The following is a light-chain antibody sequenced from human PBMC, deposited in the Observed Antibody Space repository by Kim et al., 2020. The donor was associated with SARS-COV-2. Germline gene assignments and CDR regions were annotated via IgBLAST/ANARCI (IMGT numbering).Light chain of an antibody. CDR3: QHRDSWPQKFT. CDR1: QSVSRH. J-gene: IGKJ3*01. V-gene: IGKV3-11*01. CDR2: DTS. Sequence: EIVLTQSPATLSLSPGEGVTLSCRASQSVSRHLAWYQQRPGQAPRLLIYDTSDRATGIPSRFSGSGSGTEFTLTISSLGPEDFAVYYCQHRDSWPQKFTFGPGTKVDIK.